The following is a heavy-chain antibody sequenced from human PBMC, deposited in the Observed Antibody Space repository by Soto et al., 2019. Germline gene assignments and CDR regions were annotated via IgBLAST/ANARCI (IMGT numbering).Heavy chain of an antibody. CDR3: SRDHTSGGYDY. V-gene: IGHV3-53*01. CDR1: GFTVNNIY. D-gene: IGHD5-12*01. Sequence: GGSLRLSCAASGFTVNNIYMSWVRQAPGKGLEWVSVISDGGSTYYADSVKGRFTLSRDNSKNTLYLQMNSLRAEDPAVYYCSRDHTSGGYDYRGQGTLVTVSS. J-gene: IGHJ4*02. CDR2: ISDGGST.